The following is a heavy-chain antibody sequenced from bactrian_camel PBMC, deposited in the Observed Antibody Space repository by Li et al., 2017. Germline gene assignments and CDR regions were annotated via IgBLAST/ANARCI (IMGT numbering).Heavy chain of an antibody. CDR1: GRSNENYF. V-gene: IGHV3S55*01. J-gene: IGHJ4*01. Sequence: HVQLVESGGGSVQAGGSLRLSCAISGRSNENYFLAWFRQPPGKEREWVASINGDDRTNYADSVKGRFTISQDVDKNTLYLQMDNLQPEDTAMYYCAADYSYCVGLPTGYLYRGQGTQVTVS. CDR3: AADYSYCVGLPTGYLY. CDR2: INGDDRT. D-gene: IGHD1*01.